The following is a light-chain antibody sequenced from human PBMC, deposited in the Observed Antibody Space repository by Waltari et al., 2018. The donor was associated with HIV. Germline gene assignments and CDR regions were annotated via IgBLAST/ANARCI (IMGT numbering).Light chain of an antibody. CDR1: KLDDKY. V-gene: IGLV3-1*01. J-gene: IGLJ1*01. CDR2: QDD. CDR3: QAWDSGTGV. Sequence: SYELTQPPSVSVSPGQAATITCSGDKLDDKYVCWYQQKPGRSHVLFIYQDDKRLSGIPDRFSGSNSGNTATLNISGTQTMDEADYYCQAWDSGTGVFGTGTTVTVL.